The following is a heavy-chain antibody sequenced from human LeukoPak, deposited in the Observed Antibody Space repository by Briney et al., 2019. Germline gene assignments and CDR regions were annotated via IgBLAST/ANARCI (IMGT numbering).Heavy chain of an antibody. CDR2: ITGSGRGT. D-gene: IGHD4-17*01. Sequence: QPGGSLRLFCVVSGFTFDEYAMEWVRQAPGKGLEWVSSITGSGRGTYYADSVKGRFSVSRDNSQNTVFLHMNSLRADNKALYYCSKDPNGDYVGAFDMWGPGTMVTVSS. J-gene: IGHJ3*02. CDR1: GFTFDEYA. CDR3: SKDPNGDYVGAFDM. V-gene: IGHV3-23*01.